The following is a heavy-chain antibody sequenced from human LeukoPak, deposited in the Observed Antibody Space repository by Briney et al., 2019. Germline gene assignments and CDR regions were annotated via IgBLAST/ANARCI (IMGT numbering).Heavy chain of an antibody. V-gene: IGHV3-23*01. J-gene: IGHJ4*02. Sequence: GGSLRHSCAAPGSTFSSYAMSWGRHAPRQRLQWGSAVSGRGGNTYYADCVKGRFTISRDTSKSTLYLQMNSLRAEDTAVYFFSFKQKTAYDILTGYFNNNDYWGQRTLVTVSS. D-gene: IGHD3-9*01. CDR3: SFKQKTAYDILTGYFNNNDY. CDR1: GSTFSSYA. CDR2: VSGRGGNT.